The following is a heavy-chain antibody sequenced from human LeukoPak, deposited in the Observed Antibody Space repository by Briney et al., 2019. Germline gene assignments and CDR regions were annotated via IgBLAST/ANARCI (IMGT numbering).Heavy chain of an antibody. Sequence: GGSLRLSCAASGFTFSSYAMSWVGQAPGKGLEWVSAISGSGGSTYYADSVKGRFTISRDNSKNTLYLQMNSLRAEDTAVYYCAKRGRFEWELRYWGQGTLVTVSS. J-gene: IGHJ4*02. CDR3: AKRGRFEWELRY. D-gene: IGHD1-26*01. CDR1: GFTFSSYA. V-gene: IGHV3-23*01. CDR2: ISGSGGST.